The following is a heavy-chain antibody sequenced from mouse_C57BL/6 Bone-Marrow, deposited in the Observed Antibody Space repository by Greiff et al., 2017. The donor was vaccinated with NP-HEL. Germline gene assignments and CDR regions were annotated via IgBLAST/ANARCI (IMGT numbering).Heavy chain of an antibody. D-gene: IGHD1-1*01. J-gene: IGHJ4*01. Sequence: QVHVKQSGAELVKPGASVKMSCKASGYTFTSYWITWVKQRPGQGLEWIGDIYPGSGSTNYNEKFKSKATLTVDTSSSTAYMQLSSLTSEDSAVYYCARDYGSFPYAMDYWGQGTSVTVSS. V-gene: IGHV1-55*01. CDR3: ARDYGSFPYAMDY. CDR1: GYTFTSYW. CDR2: IYPGSGST.